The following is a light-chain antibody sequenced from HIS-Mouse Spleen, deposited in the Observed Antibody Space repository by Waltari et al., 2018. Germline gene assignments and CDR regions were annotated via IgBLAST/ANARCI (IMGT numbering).Light chain of an antibody. CDR3: CSYAGSSTFVVV. J-gene: IGLJ2*01. CDR2: EGS. Sequence: QSALTQPASVSGSPGQSIPISCPGTSSAVGSSKLVSWYQQHPGKAPKLMIYEGSKRPSGVSNRFSGSKSGNTASLTISGLQAEDEADYYCCSYAGSSTFVVVFGGGTKLTVL. CDR1: SSAVGSSKL. V-gene: IGLV2-23*03.